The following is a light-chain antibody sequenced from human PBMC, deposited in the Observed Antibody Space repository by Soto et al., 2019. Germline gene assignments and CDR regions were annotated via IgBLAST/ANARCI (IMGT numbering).Light chain of an antibody. CDR2: SAS. CDR1: QGIRRD. V-gene: IGKV1-6*01. Sequence: AIQMTQSPSSLSASVGDTVTITCRASQGIRRDLSWYQQKPGEAPKLLIYSASDVQGAVPSSFRGSGSGTHFTLTISSLQPEDFATYYCLQDFNFPRPFGQGTKVEV. CDR3: LQDFNFPRP. J-gene: IGKJ1*01.